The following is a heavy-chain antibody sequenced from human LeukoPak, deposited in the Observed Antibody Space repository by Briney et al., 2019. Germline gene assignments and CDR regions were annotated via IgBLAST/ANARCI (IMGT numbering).Heavy chain of an antibody. CDR3: ARQGRYCSSTSCYYGPRAYYYYMDV. Sequence: SETLSLTCAVYGGSFSGYYWSWIRQPPGKGLEWIGEINHSGSTNYNPSLKSRVTISVDTSKNQFSLKLSSVTAADTAVYYCARQGRYCSSTSCYYGPRAYYYYMDVWGKGTTVTISS. V-gene: IGHV4-34*01. J-gene: IGHJ6*03. CDR1: GGSFSGYY. D-gene: IGHD2-2*01. CDR2: INHSGST.